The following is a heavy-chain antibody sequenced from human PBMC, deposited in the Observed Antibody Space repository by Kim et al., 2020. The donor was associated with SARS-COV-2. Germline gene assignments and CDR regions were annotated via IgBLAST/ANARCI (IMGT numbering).Heavy chain of an antibody. J-gene: IGHJ6*02. CDR1: GGTFSSYA. V-gene: IGHV1-69*13. CDR3: ATYPVIEEEVYGMDV. CDR2: IIPIFGTA. Sequence: SVKVSCKASGGTFSSYAISWVRQAPGQGLEWMGGIIPIFGTANYAQKFQGRVTITADESTSTAYMELSSLRSEDTAVYYCATYPVIEEEVYGMDVWGQGTTVTVSS.